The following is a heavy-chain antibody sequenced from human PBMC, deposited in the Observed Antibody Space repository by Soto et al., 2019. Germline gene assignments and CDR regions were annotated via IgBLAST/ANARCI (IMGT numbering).Heavy chain of an antibody. J-gene: IGHJ4*02. Sequence: GGSLRLSCAASGFTFSSYGMHWVRQAPGKGLEWVAVIWYDGSNKYYADSVKGRFTISRDNSKNTLYLQMNSLRAEDTAVYYCARVTDSSSWYEFDYWGQGTLVTSPQ. CDR2: IWYDGSNK. V-gene: IGHV3-33*01. CDR1: GFTFSSYG. D-gene: IGHD6-13*01. CDR3: ARVTDSSSWYEFDY.